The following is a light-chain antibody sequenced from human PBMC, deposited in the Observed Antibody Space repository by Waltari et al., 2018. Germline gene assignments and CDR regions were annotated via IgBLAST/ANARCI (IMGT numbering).Light chain of an antibody. CDR2: STS. CDR3: LLYYNDAHV. CDR1: TGAVTSGYH. V-gene: IGLV7-43*01. J-gene: IGLJ3*02. Sequence: QTVVTQEPSLTVSPGGTVTLTCASNTGAVTSGYHPNWLQHKPGQAPRTLIYSTSNKHSWTPARFSGTPRGGKAALTLSGVQPDDEADYYCLLYYNDAHVCGGGTKLTVL.